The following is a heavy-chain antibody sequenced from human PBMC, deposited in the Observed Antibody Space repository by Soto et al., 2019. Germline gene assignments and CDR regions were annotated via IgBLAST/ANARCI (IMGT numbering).Heavy chain of an antibody. V-gene: IGHV3-23*01. CDR1: GFTFTTYS. J-gene: IGHJ4*02. CDR3: VKDQSPRAGGGSVGDY. D-gene: IGHD6-13*01. CDR2: ISGTGAQT. Sequence: GGSVRLSCATSGFTFTTYSMNWVRQAPGKGLEWVSSISGTGAQTYHADSVKGRFTISRDNSKETLSLQMDSLRAEDTATYFCVKDQSPRAGGGSVGDYWGPGPLVTVSS.